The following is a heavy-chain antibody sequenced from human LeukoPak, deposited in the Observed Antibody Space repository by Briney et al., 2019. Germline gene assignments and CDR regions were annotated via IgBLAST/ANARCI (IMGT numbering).Heavy chain of an antibody. V-gene: IGHV3-21*06. CDR3: AGLRRAYYYYMDV. CDR1: GFTFSSYE. Sequence: GGSLRLSCAASGFTFSSYEMNWVRQAPGKGLEWVSSISSSSSYIYYADSVKGRFTISRDNANNLLFLQMSSLRAEDTAVYFCAGLRRAYYYYMDVWGKGTTVTVSS. J-gene: IGHJ6*03. CDR2: ISSSSSYI.